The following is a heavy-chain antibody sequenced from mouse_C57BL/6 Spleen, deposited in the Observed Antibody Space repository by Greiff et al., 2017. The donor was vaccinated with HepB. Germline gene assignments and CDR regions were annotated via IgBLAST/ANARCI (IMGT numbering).Heavy chain of an antibody. V-gene: IGHV7-3*01. J-gene: IGHJ2*01. CDR3: ARYKVHYYFDY. Sequence: EVKLMESGGGLVQPGGSLSLSCAASGFTFTDYYMSWVRQPPGKALEWLGFIRNKANGYTTEYSASVKGRFTISRDNSQSILYLQMNALRAEDSATYYCARYKVHYYFDYWGQGTTLTVSS. CDR1: GFTFTDYY. CDR2: IRNKANGYTT.